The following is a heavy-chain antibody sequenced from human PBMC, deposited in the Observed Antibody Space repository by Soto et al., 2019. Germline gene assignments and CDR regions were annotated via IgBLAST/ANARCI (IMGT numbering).Heavy chain of an antibody. D-gene: IGHD2-2*01. CDR1: GDSISSGGFP. Sequence: QLQLQESGSGLVETAQTLSLTCIVSGDSISSGGFPWTWLRQSTGKGLEWIGYVYRTGATSYNPSLESRASISVDTSRNQFSLKLMSVTPADSAVYFCARDSYAMSSFALDVWGRGTAVTVSS. CDR3: ARDSYAMSSFALDV. CDR2: VYRTGAT. J-gene: IGHJ6*02. V-gene: IGHV4-30-2*06.